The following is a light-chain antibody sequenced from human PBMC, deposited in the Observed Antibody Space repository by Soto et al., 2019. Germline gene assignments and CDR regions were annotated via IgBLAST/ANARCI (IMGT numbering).Light chain of an antibody. V-gene: IGKV3-15*01. J-gene: IGKJ1*01. CDR3: QQYNNCPPWT. CDR1: PTIGSN. CDR2: DTS. Sequence: EIVMTQSPATLSVAPGERATLSCWASPTIGSNLAWYQQKPGQAPRLLIYDTSARATGIPARFSGSGSGTEFTLTISSLQSEDFAVYYCQQYNNCPPWTFGQGTKVEIK.